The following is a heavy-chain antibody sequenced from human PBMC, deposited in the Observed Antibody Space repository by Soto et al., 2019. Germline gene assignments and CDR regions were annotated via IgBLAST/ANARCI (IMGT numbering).Heavy chain of an antibody. CDR1: GFTFSSYS. CDR2: ISSSSSYI. Sequence: GGSLRLSCAASGFTFSSYSMNWVRQAPGKGLEWVSSISSSSSYIYYADSVKGRFTISRDNAKNSLYLQMNSLRAEDTAVYYCARVRITTHYYYYMDVWGKGTTVTVSS. CDR3: ARVRITTHYYYYMDV. V-gene: IGHV3-21*01. J-gene: IGHJ6*03. D-gene: IGHD3-22*01.